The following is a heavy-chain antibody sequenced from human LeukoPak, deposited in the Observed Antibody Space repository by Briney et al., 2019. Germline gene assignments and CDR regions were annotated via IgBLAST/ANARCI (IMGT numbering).Heavy chain of an antibody. CDR1: GYTFTSYD. D-gene: IGHD3-22*01. V-gene: IGHV1-8*03. Sequence: GASVKVSCKASGYTFTSYDINWVQQATGQGLEWMGWMNPNSGNTGYAQKFQGRATITRNTSISTAYMELSSLRSEDTAVYYCARALTMIDDAFDIWGQGTMVTVSS. J-gene: IGHJ3*02. CDR3: ARALTMIDDAFDI. CDR2: MNPNSGNT.